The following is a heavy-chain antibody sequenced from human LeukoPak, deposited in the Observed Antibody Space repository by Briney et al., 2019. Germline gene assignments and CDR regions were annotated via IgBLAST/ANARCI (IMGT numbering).Heavy chain of an antibody. Sequence: PSETLSLTCTVSGGSISSYYWSWMRQPPGKGLEWIGYIYYSGSTNYNPSLKSRVTISVDTSKNQFSLKLSSVTAADTAVYYCARVDELWFGELPMFDPWGQGTLVTVSS. CDR2: IYYSGST. D-gene: IGHD3-10*01. CDR1: GGSISSYY. CDR3: ARVDELWFGELPMFDP. V-gene: IGHV4-59*01. J-gene: IGHJ5*02.